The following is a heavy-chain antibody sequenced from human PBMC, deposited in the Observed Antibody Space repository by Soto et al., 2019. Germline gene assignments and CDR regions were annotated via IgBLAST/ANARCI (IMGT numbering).Heavy chain of an antibody. Sequence: PGGSLRLSCAASGFGFSSYAMSWVRQAPGKGLEWVSSISGSTSGTYYSDAVKGRFTSSRDNSDNTLYLQMNRLRAADTAVYYCAKERGFIDTWDNWGQGALVTAS. V-gene: IGHV3-23*01. D-gene: IGHD3-16*02. CDR1: GFGFSSYA. CDR2: ISGSTSGT. CDR3: AKERGFIDTWDN. J-gene: IGHJ4*02.